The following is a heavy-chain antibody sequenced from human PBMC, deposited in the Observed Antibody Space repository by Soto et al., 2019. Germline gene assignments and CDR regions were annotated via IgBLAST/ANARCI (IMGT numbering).Heavy chain of an antibody. CDR1: GDSLSGYA. D-gene: IGHD3-9*01. CDR2: ITFRGVT. Sequence: SETLSLTCDVHGDSLSGYAWSWIRQPPGKGLGWIGEITFRGVTNYHPSLKSRLSMSVDTSKNRISLNVSSVTAADTALYFCARKLEASIRHVEWFSYKWLDPWGPGTLAT. J-gene: IGHJ5*02. V-gene: IGHV4-34*01. CDR3: ARKLEASIRHVEWFSYKWLDP.